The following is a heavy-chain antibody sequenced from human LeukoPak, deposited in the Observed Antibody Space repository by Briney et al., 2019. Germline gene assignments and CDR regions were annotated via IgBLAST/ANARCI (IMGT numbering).Heavy chain of an antibody. D-gene: IGHD3-9*01. CDR1: GFTFSSYS. V-gene: IGHV3-21*01. Sequence: PGGSLRLSCAASGFTFSSYSMNWVRQAPGKGLEWVSSISSSSSYIYYADSVKGRFTISRDNAKNSLYLQMNSLRAEDTAVYYCARDQRYFDLSFYYYYYGMDVWGQGTTVTVSS. CDR3: ARDQRYFDLSFYYYYYGMDV. J-gene: IGHJ6*02. CDR2: ISSSSSYI.